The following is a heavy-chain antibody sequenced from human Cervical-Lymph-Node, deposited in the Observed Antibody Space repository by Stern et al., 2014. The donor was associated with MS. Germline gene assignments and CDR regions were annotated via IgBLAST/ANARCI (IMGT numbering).Heavy chain of an antibody. V-gene: IGHV1-69*06. CDR1: GGTFNSYA. CDR2: IFPLFGTA. CDR3: ARDETGVAFDI. J-gene: IGHJ3*02. D-gene: IGHD7-27*01. Sequence: VQLVQSGADVKKPGSSVKVSCKASGGTFNSYAINWVRQAPGQGLEWMGGIFPLFGTAHYAQQFQGRVTISADNSTSTVYMELYSLRSDDTAVYYCARDETGVAFDIWGQGTMVTVSS.